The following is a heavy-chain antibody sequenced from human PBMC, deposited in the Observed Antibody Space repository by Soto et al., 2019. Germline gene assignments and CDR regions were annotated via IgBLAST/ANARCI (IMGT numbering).Heavy chain of an antibody. J-gene: IGHJ6*02. CDR2: IWYDGSNK. D-gene: IGHD4-17*01. CDR1: GFTFSNYA. V-gene: IGHV3-33*08. Sequence: GGSLRLSCTASGFTFSNYAMSWVRQAPGKGLEWVSVIWYDGSNKYYADSVKGRFTISRDNSKNTLYLQMNSLRAEDTAVYYCARDPGYGDYLYYYYGMDVWGQGTTVTVSS. CDR3: ARDPGYGDYLYYYYGMDV.